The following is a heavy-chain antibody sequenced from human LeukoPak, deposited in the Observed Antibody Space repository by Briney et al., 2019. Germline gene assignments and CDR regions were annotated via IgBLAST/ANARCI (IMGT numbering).Heavy chain of an antibody. CDR2: ISGDGGST. V-gene: IGHV3-43*02. CDR1: GFTFDDYA. Sequence: PGGTLRLSCAVSGFTFDDYAMHWVRQPPGKGLEWVSLISGDGGSTYYADSVKGQFTISRDNSNNSLYLQMNSLRTEETALYYCAKDVTVQHWGQGTLVTVSS. CDR3: AKDVTVQH. J-gene: IGHJ1*01.